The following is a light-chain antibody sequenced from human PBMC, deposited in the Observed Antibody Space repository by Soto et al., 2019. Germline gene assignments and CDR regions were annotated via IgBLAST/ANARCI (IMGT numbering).Light chain of an antibody. CDR3: SSYAGTNNV. Sequence: QSVLTQPASVSGSAGQSITISCSGTMRDVGAYNYVSWYQQHPGKAPKLTIYEVTKRPSGVPDRFSGSKSGNTASLTVSGLQAEDEADYYYSSYAGTNNVFGSGTKFTVL. J-gene: IGLJ1*01. V-gene: IGLV2-8*01. CDR2: EVT. CDR1: MRDVGAYNY.